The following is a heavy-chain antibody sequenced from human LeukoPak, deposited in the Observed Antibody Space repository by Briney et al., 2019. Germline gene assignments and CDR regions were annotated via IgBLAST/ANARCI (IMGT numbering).Heavy chain of an antibody. CDR3: ANPPTVTTLDY. CDR2: ISGSGGNT. D-gene: IGHD4-17*01. CDR1: GFTFSGYA. J-gene: IGHJ4*02. V-gene: IGHV3-23*01. Sequence: GGSLRVSCAASGFTFSGYAMNWVRQAPGKGLEWVSAISGSGGNTYYADSVKGRFTISRDNSKNTLYLQMNSLTAEDTAVYYCANPPTVTTLDYWGQGTLVTVSS.